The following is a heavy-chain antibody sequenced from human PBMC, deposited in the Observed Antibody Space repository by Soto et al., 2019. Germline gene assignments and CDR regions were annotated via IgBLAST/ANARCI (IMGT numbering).Heavy chain of an antibody. Sequence: GGSLRLSCAASGFTFSSYAMSWVRQAPGKGLEWVSAISGSGGSTYYADSVKGRFTISRDNSKNTLYLQMNSLRAEDTAVYYCALKTANYDYVWGSYLGPKYFDYWGQGTLVTVSS. D-gene: IGHD3-16*02. V-gene: IGHV3-23*01. CDR2: ISGSGGST. J-gene: IGHJ4*02. CDR1: GFTFSSYA. CDR3: ALKTANYDYVWGSYLGPKYFDY.